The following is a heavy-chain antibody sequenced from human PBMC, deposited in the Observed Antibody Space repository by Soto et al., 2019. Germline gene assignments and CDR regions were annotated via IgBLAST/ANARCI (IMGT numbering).Heavy chain of an antibody. CDR1: GGSISSSSYY. V-gene: IGHV4-39*01. Sequence: SETLSLTCTVSGGSISSSSYYWGWIRQPPGKGLEWIGSIYYSGSTYYNPSLKSRVTISVDTSKNQFSRKLSSVTAAETAVYYCARHETEGYSYGYFDYWGQGTLVTVSS. J-gene: IGHJ4*02. D-gene: IGHD5-18*01. CDR2: IYYSGST. CDR3: ARHETEGYSYGYFDY.